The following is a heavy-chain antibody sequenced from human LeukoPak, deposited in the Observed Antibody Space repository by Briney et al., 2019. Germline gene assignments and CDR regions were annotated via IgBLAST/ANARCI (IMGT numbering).Heavy chain of an antibody. V-gene: IGHV4-4*07. J-gene: IGHJ3*02. Sequence: SETLSLTCTASGGSISSYYWSWIRQPAGKGLEWIGRIYTSGSTNYNPSLKSRVTISVDKSKNQFSLKLSSVTAADTAVYYCARDGDLDAFDIWGQGTMVTVSS. CDR3: ARDGDLDAFDI. D-gene: IGHD4-17*01. CDR2: IYTSGST. CDR1: GGSISSYY.